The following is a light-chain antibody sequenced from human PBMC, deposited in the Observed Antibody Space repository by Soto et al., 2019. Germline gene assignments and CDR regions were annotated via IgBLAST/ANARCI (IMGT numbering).Light chain of an antibody. CDR3: QQYQSYFLT. CDR1: QSISRS. J-gene: IGKJ3*01. CDR2: DAS. V-gene: IGKV1-5*01. Sequence: DIQMTQSPSTLSASVGDRVTITGRASQSISRSLAWYQQKSGKAPKLLIYDASSLESGVPSRFSGSGFGTEFTLTISGLQPDDFATYYCQQYQSYFLTFGPGTKVDIK.